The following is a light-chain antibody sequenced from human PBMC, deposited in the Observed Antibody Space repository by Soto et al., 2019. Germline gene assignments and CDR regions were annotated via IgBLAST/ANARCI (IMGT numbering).Light chain of an antibody. Sequence: QSVLTQPPSVSAAPGQKVTISCSGSSSNIRGNSVSWYQHLPATAPKLLNYHDNKRPSRIPDRFSGSKTGTSATLGITGLQAGDEAVYYCGSWDSCTSAYVFGTGTKVTVL. CDR3: GSWDSCTSAYV. CDR1: SSNIRGNS. V-gene: IGLV1-51*01. J-gene: IGLJ1*01. CDR2: HDN.